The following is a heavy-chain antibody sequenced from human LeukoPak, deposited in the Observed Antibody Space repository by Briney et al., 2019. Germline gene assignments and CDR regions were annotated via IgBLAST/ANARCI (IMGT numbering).Heavy chain of an antibody. V-gene: IGHV4-39*07. J-gene: IGHJ3*02. Sequence: SETQSLTCTVSGGSISSSSYYWGWIRQPPGKGLEWIGSIYYSGSTYYNPSLKSRVTISVDTSKNQFSLKLSSVTAADTAVYYCAREEDYGGNLDAFDIWGQGTMVTVSS. CDR3: AREEDYGGNLDAFDI. CDR2: IYYSGST. CDR1: GGSISSSSYY. D-gene: IGHD4-23*01.